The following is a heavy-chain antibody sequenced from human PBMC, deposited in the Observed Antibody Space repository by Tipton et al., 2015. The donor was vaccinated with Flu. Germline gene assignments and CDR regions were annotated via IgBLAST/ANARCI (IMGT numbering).Heavy chain of an antibody. D-gene: IGHD3-3*01. J-gene: IGHJ4*02. CDR1: GFTFSSYA. Sequence: TLSLTCAASGFTFSSYAMSWVRQAPGKGLEWIGSIYYSGSTYYNPSLKSRVTISVDTSKNQFSLKLSSVTAADTAVYYCARDTIFGVAHWGQGTLVTVSS. V-gene: IGHV4-39*07. CDR2: IYYSGST. CDR3: ARDTIFGVAH.